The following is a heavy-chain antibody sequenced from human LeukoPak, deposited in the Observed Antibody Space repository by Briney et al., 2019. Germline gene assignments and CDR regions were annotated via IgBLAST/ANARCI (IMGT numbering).Heavy chain of an antibody. J-gene: IGHJ4*02. V-gene: IGHV1-8*03. D-gene: IGHD3-22*01. CDR3: AREVYYDSSGYYN. CDR2: MNPNNGNT. Sequence: ASVKVSCKASGYTFTSYDINWVRQATGQGPEWMGWMNPNNGNTGYAQKFQGRVTITRNTSISTAYMELSSLRSEDTAVYYCAREVYYDSSGYYNWGQGTLVTVSS. CDR1: GYTFTSYD.